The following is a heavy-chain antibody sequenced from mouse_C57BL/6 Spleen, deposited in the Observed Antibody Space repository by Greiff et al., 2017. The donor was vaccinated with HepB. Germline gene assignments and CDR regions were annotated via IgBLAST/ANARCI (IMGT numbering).Heavy chain of an antibody. Sequence: QVQLQQPGAELVKPGASVKLSCKASGYTFTSYWMHWVKQRPGRGLEWIGRIDPNSGGTKYNEKFKSKATLTVDKPSSTAYMQLSSLTSADSAVYYWAREVYYDYDGGYAMDYWGQGTSVTVSS. CDR3: AREVYYDYDGGYAMDY. CDR2: IDPNSGGT. J-gene: IGHJ4*01. V-gene: IGHV1-72*01. CDR1: GYTFTSYW. D-gene: IGHD2-4*01.